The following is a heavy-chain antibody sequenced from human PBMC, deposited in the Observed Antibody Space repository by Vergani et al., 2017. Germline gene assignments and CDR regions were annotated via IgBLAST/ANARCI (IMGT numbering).Heavy chain of an antibody. J-gene: IGHJ4*02. CDR2: ISSSSSYI. CDR1: GFTFSSYS. V-gene: IGHV3-21*01. Sequence: EVQLVESGGGLVKPGGSLRLSCAASGFTFSSYSMNWVRQAPGKGLEWVSSISSSSSYIYYADSVKGRFTISRDNAKNSLYLQMNSLRAEDTAVYYCARDFDSGYYYRLGGGYWGQGTLVTVSS. CDR3: ARDFDSGYYYRLGGGY. D-gene: IGHD3-22*01.